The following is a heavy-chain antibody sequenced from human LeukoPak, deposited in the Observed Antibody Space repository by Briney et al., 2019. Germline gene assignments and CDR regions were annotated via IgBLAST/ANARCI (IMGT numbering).Heavy chain of an antibody. CDR3: ARETSYGGNYYFDY. D-gene: IGHD4-23*01. Sequence: PGGSLRLSCAASGFTFDDCGMSWVRQAPGKGLEWVSGINWNGGSTGYADSVKGRFTISRDNAKNSLYLQMNSLRAEDTALYYCARETSYGGNYYFDYWGQGTLVTVSS. CDR2: INWNGGST. J-gene: IGHJ4*02. CDR1: GFTFDDCG. V-gene: IGHV3-20*04.